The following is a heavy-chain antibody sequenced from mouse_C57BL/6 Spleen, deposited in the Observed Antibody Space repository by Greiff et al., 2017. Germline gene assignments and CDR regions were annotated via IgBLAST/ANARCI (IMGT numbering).Heavy chain of an antibody. D-gene: IGHD2-3*01. Sequence: QVQLKESGPGLVAPSQSLSITCTVSGFSLTSYGVHWVRQPPGKGLEWLVVIWSDGSTTYNSALKSRLSISKDNSKSQVFLKMNSLQTDDTAMYYCARQGSYDGYPYYFDYWGQGTTLTVSS. CDR2: IWSDGST. J-gene: IGHJ2*01. CDR1: GFSLTSYG. CDR3: ARQGSYDGYPYYFDY. V-gene: IGHV2-6-1*01.